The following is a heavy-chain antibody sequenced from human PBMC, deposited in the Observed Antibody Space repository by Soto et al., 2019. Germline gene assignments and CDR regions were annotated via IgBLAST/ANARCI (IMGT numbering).Heavy chain of an antibody. CDR1: GFTLSYYW. J-gene: IGHJ4*02. CDR2: IKEDGSEK. Sequence: EVQLMESGGGLVQPGGSLRLSCAASGFTLSYYWMSWVRQAPGKGLEWVANIKEDGSEKYYVDSVKGRFTISRDNAQNSVFRQMNSLRVEDTAIYYCARDCSGGSCQYWGQGTLVTVSS. D-gene: IGHD2-15*01. CDR3: ARDCSGGSCQY. V-gene: IGHV3-7*01.